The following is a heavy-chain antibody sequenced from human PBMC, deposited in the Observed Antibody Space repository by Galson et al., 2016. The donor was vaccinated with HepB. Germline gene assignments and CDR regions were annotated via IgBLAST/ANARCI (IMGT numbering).Heavy chain of an antibody. CDR1: GYSISSGYY. CDR3: ARGSNWNYDY. Sequence: SLTCAVSGYSISSGYYWGWIRQPPGKGLEWIGSIYYSGTIYYNPSLKSRVTKSIDASKNQFSLKLSSVTATDTAMYYCARGSNWNYDYWGQGTTVTVSS. J-gene: IGHJ3*01. D-gene: IGHD1-7*01. CDR2: IYYSGTI. V-gene: IGHV4-38-2*01.